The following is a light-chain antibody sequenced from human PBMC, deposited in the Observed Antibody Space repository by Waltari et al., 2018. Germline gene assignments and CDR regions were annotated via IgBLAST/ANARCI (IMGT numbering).Light chain of an antibody. CDR1: QSISIN. Sequence: EVVMTQSPATLSVSPGERATLSCTASQSISINLAWYQQKPGQAPRLLIYGASTRAIGIPARFSGSGSGTQFTLTISSLQSEDFAVYYCQQYNKWPLTFGGGTKVEIK. CDR3: QQYNKWPLT. V-gene: IGKV3-15*01. CDR2: GAS. J-gene: IGKJ4*01.